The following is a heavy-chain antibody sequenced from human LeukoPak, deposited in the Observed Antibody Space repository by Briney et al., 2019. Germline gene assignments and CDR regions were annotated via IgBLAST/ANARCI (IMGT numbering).Heavy chain of an antibody. V-gene: IGHV4-59*08. CDR1: GGSISSYY. J-gene: IGHJ5*02. CDR2: IYYSGST. D-gene: IGHD3-10*01. Sequence: SETLSLTCTVSGGSISSYYWSWIRHPPGEGLGWIGYIYYSGSTNYNPSLKSRVTISVDTSKNQFSLKLSSVTAADTAVYYCARQGTAGWFDRWGQGTLVTVSS. CDR3: ARQGTAGWFDR.